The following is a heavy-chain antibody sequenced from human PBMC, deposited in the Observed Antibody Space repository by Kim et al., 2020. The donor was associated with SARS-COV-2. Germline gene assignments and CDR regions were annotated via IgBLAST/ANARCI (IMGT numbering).Heavy chain of an antibody. CDR3: AGNYDFWSGYYLSSYYY. V-gene: IGHV3-48*03. J-gene: IGHJ6*01. D-gene: IGHD3-3*01. Sequence: GGSLRLSCATSGFIFSSYEMNWVRQAPGKGLEWVSYISSSGSTIYYADSVKGRFTISRDNAKNSLYLQLNSLRAEDTAVYYCAGNYDFWSGYYLSSYYY. CDR2: ISSSGSTI. CDR1: GFIFSSYE.